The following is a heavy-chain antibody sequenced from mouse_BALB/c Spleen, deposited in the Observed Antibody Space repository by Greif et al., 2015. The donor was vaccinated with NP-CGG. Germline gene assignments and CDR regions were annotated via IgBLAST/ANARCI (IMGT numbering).Heavy chain of an antibody. J-gene: IGHJ1*01. CDR2: IYPGDGDT. CDR1: GYAFSSYW. CDR3: AREDYGTRSFDV. Sequence: QVQLKESGAELVRPGSSVKISCKASGYAFSSYWMNWVKQRPGQGLEWIGQIYPGDGDTNYNGKFKGKATLTADKSSSTAYMQLSSLTSEDSAVYFCAREDYGTRSFDVWGAGTTVTVSS. D-gene: IGHD1-1*01. V-gene: IGHV1-80*01.